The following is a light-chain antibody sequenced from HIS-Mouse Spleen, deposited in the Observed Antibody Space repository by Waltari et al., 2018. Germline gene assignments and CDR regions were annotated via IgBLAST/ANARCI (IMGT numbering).Light chain of an antibody. CDR2: DVS. V-gene: IGLV2-11*01. Sequence: QSALTQPRSVSGSPGQSVTISCTGTSSDVGGYNYVSVHQQPPGKAPTRMFYDVSKLPSAGPGRCSCSKSGNTASLTISGLQAEDEADYYCCSSAGSYTWVFGGGTKLTVL. J-gene: IGLJ3*02. CDR3: CSSAGSYTWV. CDR1: SSDVGGYNY.